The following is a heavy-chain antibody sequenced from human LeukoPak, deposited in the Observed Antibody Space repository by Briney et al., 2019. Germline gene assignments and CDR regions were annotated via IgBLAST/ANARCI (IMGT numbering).Heavy chain of an antibody. CDR3: AKQTIFGVAKNLGGTIGAEFDY. D-gene: IGHD3-3*01. CDR2: ISGSGGST. Sequence: GGSLRLSCAASGFTFNSYAMSWVRQAPGKGLEWVSAISGSGGSTYYADSVKGRFTISRDNSKNTLYLQMNSLRAEDTAVYYCAKQTIFGVAKNLGGTIGAEFDYWGQGTLVTVSS. V-gene: IGHV3-23*01. CDR1: GFTFNSYA. J-gene: IGHJ4*02.